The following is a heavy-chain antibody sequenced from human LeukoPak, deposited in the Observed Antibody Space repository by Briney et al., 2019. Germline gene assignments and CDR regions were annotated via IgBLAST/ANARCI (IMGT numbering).Heavy chain of an antibody. D-gene: IGHD5-18*01. CDR2: IYSGGST. CDR3: ARVVRRGYIYGDAFDI. V-gene: IGHV3-53*01. J-gene: IGHJ3*02. Sequence: GGSLRLSCAASGFNFDDYDVAWVRQAPGKGLEWVSVIYSGGSTYYADSVKGRFTISRDNSKNTLYLQMNSLRAEDTAVYYCARVVRRGYIYGDAFDIWGQGTMVTVS. CDR1: GFNFDDYD.